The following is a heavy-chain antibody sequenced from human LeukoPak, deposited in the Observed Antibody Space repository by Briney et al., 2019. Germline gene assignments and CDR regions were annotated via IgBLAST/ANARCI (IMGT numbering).Heavy chain of an antibody. CDR1: GGSMTGYY. CDR3: ARRPADTTWYGVFDY. Sequence: PSETLSLTCTVSGGSMTGYYWAWIRQPPGKGLEWIGYIYYSGSTNYNPSLKSRVTISVDTSKNQFSLKLSSVTAADTAVYYCARRPADTTWYGVFDYWSQGTLVTVSS. D-gene: IGHD3-10*01. CDR2: IYYSGST. J-gene: IGHJ4*02. V-gene: IGHV4-59*08.